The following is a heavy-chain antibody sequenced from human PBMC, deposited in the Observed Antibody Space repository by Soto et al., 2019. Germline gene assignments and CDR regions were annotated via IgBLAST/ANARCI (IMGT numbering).Heavy chain of an antibody. V-gene: IGHV4-59*01. Sequence: SETLSLTCTVSGGSISSYYWSWIRQPPGKGLEWIGYIYYSGSTNYNPSLKSRVTISVDTSKNQFSLKLSSVTAADTAVYYCARAPGGDYSSGWYGGWYFDYWGQGALVTVS. CDR1: GGSISSYY. CDR3: ARAPGGDYSSGWYGGWYFDY. CDR2: IYYSGST. D-gene: IGHD6-19*01. J-gene: IGHJ4*02.